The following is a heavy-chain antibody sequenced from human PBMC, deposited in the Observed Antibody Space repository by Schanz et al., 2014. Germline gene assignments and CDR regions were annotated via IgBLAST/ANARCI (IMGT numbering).Heavy chain of an antibody. CDR1: GFTFSSYA. D-gene: IGHD3-10*01. J-gene: IGHJ4*02. Sequence: EVQLLESGGGLVQPGGSLRLSCAASGFTFSSYAMSWVRQAPGKGLEWVSTISASGGSTYYADSVKGRFTISRDNSKNILYLQMNSLRAGDTAVYYCARVPYGSGSYWDYWGQGTLVTVSS. CDR3: ARVPYGSGSYWDY. V-gene: IGHV3-23*01. CDR2: ISASGGST.